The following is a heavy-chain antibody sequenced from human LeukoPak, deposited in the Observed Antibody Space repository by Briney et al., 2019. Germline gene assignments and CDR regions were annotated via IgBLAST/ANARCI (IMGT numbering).Heavy chain of an antibody. J-gene: IGHJ4*02. CDR1: GFTFSGYW. Sequence: GGSLRLSCAASGFTFSGYWMHWVRQAPGKGLEWVSRITSDGGATWYADSVKGRFTISRDNAKNSLYLQTNSLRAEDTAVYYCAGGAMVRGVMFDYWGQGTLVTVSS. V-gene: IGHV3-74*01. D-gene: IGHD3-10*01. CDR3: AGGAMVRGVMFDY. CDR2: ITSDGGAT.